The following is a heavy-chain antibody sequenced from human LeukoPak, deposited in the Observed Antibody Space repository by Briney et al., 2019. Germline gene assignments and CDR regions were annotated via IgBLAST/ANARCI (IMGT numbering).Heavy chain of an antibody. CDR1: GGSISSSSYY. D-gene: IGHD2-15*01. J-gene: IGHJ4*02. Sequence: PSETLSLTCTVSGGSISSSSYYWGWIRQPPGKGLEWIGSIYYSGSTYYNPSLKSRVTISVDTSKNRFSLKLSSVTAADTAVYYCARGLVSPRRYCSGGSCYGHFDYWGQGTLVTVSS. CDR2: IYYSGST. CDR3: ARGLVSPRRYCSGGSCYGHFDY. V-gene: IGHV4-39*01.